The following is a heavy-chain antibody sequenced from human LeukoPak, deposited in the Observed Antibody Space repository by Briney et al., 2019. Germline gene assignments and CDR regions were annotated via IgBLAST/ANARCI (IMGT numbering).Heavy chain of an antibody. D-gene: IGHD5/OR15-5a*01. J-gene: IGHJ3*02. CDR2: IYYSGST. Sequence: SETLSLTCTVSGGSISSSSYYWGWIRQPPGKGLEWIGSIYYSGSTYYNPSLKSRVTISVDTSKNQFSLKLSSVTAADTAVYYCARPGIRLYVTAFDIWGQGTMVTVSS. CDR1: GGSISSSSYY. V-gene: IGHV4-39*07. CDR3: ARPGIRLYVTAFDI.